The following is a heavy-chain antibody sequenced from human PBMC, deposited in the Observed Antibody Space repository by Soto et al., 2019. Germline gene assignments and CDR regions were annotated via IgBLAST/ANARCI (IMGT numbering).Heavy chain of an antibody. V-gene: IGHV4-61*01. CDR1: GGSVSSGSYY. D-gene: IGHD3-3*01. J-gene: IGHJ6*02. CDR3: ASEFFGTRLHYYGMDV. CDR2: IYYSGST. Sequence: QVQLQESGPGLVKPSETLSLTCTVSGGSVSSGSYYWSWIRQPPGKGLEWIGYIYYSGSTNYNPSLNSRVTISVDTSKNQFSLKLSSVTAADTAVYYCASEFFGTRLHYYGMDVWGQGTTVTVSS.